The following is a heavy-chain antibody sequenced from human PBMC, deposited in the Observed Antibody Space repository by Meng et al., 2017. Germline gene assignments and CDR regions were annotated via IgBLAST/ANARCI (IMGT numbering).Heavy chain of an antibody. Sequence: SETLSLTCAVSGYSISSGYYWGWIRQPPGKGLEWIGSIYHSGSTYYNPSLKSRVTISVDTSKNQFSLKLSSVTAADTAVYYCAREALYSLENWFDPWGQGTLVTVSS. CDR1: GYSISSGYY. CDR3: AREALYSLENWFDP. D-gene: IGHD5-18*01. J-gene: IGHJ5*02. V-gene: IGHV4-38-2*02. CDR2: IYHSGST.